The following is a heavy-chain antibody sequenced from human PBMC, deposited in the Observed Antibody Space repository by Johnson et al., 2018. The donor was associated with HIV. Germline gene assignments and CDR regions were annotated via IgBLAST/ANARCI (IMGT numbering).Heavy chain of an antibody. CDR2: ISGSGGST. Sequence: VQLVESGGGLVQPGGSLRLSCAASGFTFSSYAMRWVRQAPGKGLEWVSAISGSGGSTYYADSVKGRFTISRDNSKNTLYLQMNSLRAEDTAVYYCAKEGADYNFWSGYSSNAFDIWGQGTMVTVSS. D-gene: IGHD3-3*01. CDR3: AKEGADYNFWSGYSSNAFDI. CDR1: GFTFSSYA. V-gene: IGHV3-23*04. J-gene: IGHJ3*02.